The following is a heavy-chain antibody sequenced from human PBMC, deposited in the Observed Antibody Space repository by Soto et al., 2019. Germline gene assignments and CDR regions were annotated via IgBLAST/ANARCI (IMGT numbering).Heavy chain of an antibody. CDR3: AKNQELELPRVIDF. CDR2: MSGSSSTT. J-gene: IGHJ4*02. D-gene: IGHD1-7*01. V-gene: IGHV3-23*01. CDR1: GLTFSNYA. Sequence: EVRLLESGGGLVKPGGSLRLSCATSGLTFSNYAMSWVRQAPGGGLEWVSPMSGSSSTTYYADSVRGRFTISTDRPKNTLYLQMSSLRAEDTALYYCAKNQELELPRVIDFWGQGTLVTVSS.